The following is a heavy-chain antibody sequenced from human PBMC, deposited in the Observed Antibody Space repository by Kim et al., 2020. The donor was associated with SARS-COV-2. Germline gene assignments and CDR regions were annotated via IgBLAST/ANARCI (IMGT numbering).Heavy chain of an antibody. D-gene: IGHD6-13*01. CDR2: ISYDGSNK. V-gene: IGHV3-33*05. Sequence: GGSLRLSCAASGFTFSSYGMHWVRQAPGKGLEWVAVISYDGSNKYYADSVKGRFTISRDNSKNTLYLQMNSLRAEDTAVYYCARGVSLRKQPLVPFSNYWGQGTLVTVSS. J-gene: IGHJ4*02. CDR3: ARGVSLRKQPLVPFSNY. CDR1: GFTFSSYG.